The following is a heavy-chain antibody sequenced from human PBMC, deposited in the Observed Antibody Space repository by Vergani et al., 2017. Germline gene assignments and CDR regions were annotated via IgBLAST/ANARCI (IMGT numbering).Heavy chain of an antibody. CDR1: GFTFDDYA. D-gene: IGHD1-14*01. CDR2: ISWNSGRI. Sequence: EVQLVESGGGLVQPGRSLRLSCAASGFTFDDYAMHWVRQAPGKGLEWVSGISWNSGRIGYADSVKGRFTISRDNAKNSLYLQMNSLRDEDTGVYYCARDLRLLYNRFDPWGQGTLVTVSS. V-gene: IGHV3-9*01. J-gene: IGHJ5*02. CDR3: ARDLRLLYNRFDP.